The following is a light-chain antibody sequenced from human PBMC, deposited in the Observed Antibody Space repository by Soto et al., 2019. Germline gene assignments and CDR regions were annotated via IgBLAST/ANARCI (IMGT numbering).Light chain of an antibody. CDR3: GTWDSSVSAGV. CDR2: DNN. V-gene: IGLV1-51*01. CDR1: SSNIGNNY. J-gene: IGLJ1*01. Sequence: QSVLTQPPSVSAAPGQKVTISCSGSSSNIGNNYVSWYQQLPGTAPKLLIYDNNKRPSGIPDRFSGSKSGTSATLGITGLQTGDEADYYCGTWDSSVSAGVFGNGTKVTVL.